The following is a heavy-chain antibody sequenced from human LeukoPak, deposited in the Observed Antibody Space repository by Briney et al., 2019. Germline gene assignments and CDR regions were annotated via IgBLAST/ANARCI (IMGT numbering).Heavy chain of an antibody. D-gene: IGHD3-22*01. CDR3: ARDYYYDTSGHRSGYFDL. Sequence: GASVKVSCKASGYTFTSYEINWVRQATGQGLEWMGRTNPDSGNTGYAQKFQGRVTMTRNTSITTAYMELSSLGSEDTAVNYCARDYYYDTSGHRSGYFDLWGRGTLVTVSP. CDR1: GYTFTSYE. V-gene: IGHV1-8*01. CDR2: TNPDSGNT. J-gene: IGHJ2*01.